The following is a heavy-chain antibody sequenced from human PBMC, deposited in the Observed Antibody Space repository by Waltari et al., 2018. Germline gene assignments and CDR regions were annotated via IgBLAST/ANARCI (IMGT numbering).Heavy chain of an antibody. CDR1: GGSFSGYY. D-gene: IGHD3-3*01. J-gene: IGHJ4*02. CDR3: ARRRFLEWLLLGGEFDY. Sequence: QVQLQQWGAGLLKPSETLSLTCAVYGGSFSGYYWSWIRQPPGKGLEWIGEINHSGSTNDNPALKSRVTISVDTSKNQFSLKLSSVTAADTAVYYCARRRFLEWLLLGGEFDYWGQGTLVTVSS. CDR2: INHSGST. V-gene: IGHV4-34*01.